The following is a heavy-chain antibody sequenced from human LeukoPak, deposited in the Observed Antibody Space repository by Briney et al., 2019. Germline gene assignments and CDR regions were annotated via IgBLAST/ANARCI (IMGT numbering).Heavy chain of an antibody. CDR1: GFTFTSSA. V-gene: IGHV1-58*02. CDR2: IVVGSGNT. Sequence: PGTSVKVSCKASGFTFTSSAMQWVRQARGQRLEWIGWIVVGSGNTNYAQKFQERVTITRDMSTSTAYMELSSLRSEDTAVYYCAGGYSYGPSFDYWGQGTLVTVSS. J-gene: IGHJ4*02. D-gene: IGHD5-18*01. CDR3: AGGYSYGPSFDY.